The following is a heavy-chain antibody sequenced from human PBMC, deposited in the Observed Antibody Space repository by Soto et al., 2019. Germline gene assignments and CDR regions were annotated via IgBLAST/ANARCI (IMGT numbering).Heavy chain of an antibody. CDR1: GFTFSSYG. CDR3: ACNDYGEY. Sequence: QVQLVESGGGVVQPGRSLRLSCAASGFTFSSYGMHWVRQAPGKGLEWVAFIWYDGSNKYYADSMKGRFTISRDNSKNTLYVQMNSLRAEDTAVYYCACNDYGEYWGQGTLVTVSS. J-gene: IGHJ4*02. CDR2: IWYDGSNK. V-gene: IGHV3-33*01.